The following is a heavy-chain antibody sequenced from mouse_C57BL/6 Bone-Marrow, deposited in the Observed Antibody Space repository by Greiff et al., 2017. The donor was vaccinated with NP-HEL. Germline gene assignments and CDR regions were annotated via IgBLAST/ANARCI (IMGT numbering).Heavy chain of an antibody. CDR1: GFSLSTFGMG. CDR3: ARSHYEGSVLFAY. J-gene: IGHJ3*01. D-gene: IGHD2-4*01. CDR2: IWWDDDK. Sequence: QVTLKESGPGILQPSQTLSLTCSFSGFSLSTFGMGVGWIRQPLGKGLEWLAHIWWDDDKSYNPALKGRPTIPKDTSKHQVFLKIANVDTADTATYYCARSHYEGSVLFAYWGQGTLVTVSA. V-gene: IGHV8-8*01.